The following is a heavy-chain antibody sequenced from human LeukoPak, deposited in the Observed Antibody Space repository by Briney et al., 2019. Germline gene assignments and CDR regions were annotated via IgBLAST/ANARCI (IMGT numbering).Heavy chain of an antibody. V-gene: IGHV3-30*04. Sequence: PGGSLRLSCAASGFTFSSYAMHWVRQAQGEGLERVAVISYDGSNKYYADSVKGRFTISRDNSKNTLYLQMNSLRAEDTAVYYCARESYDLYCFDYWGQGTLVTVSS. J-gene: IGHJ4*02. CDR3: ARESYDLYCFDY. D-gene: IGHD3-22*01. CDR1: GFTFSSYA. CDR2: ISYDGSNK.